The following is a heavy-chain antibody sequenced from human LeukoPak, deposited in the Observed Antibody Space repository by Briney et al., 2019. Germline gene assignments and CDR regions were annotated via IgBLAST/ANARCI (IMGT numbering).Heavy chain of an antibody. CDR2: ISGSGNSI. CDR1: GFNFSDYY. J-gene: IGHJ4*02. Sequence: GGSLRLSCAASGFNFSDYYINWIRQAPGKGLEWISYISGSGNSIHYADSLEGRFTISRDNAKNSVDLQMNSLRAEDTAVYYCARDAFFLEWALFSWGQGTLVTVSS. V-gene: IGHV3-11*04. CDR3: ARDAFFLEWALFS. D-gene: IGHD3-3*01.